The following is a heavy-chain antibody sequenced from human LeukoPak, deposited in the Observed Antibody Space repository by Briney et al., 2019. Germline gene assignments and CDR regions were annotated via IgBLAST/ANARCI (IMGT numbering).Heavy chain of an antibody. CDR3: ARGNGATYYDILTGYYNLGDY. D-gene: IGHD3-9*01. J-gene: IGHJ4*02. V-gene: IGHV1-46*01. Sequence: ASVKVSCKASGYTFTSYYMHWVRQAPGQGLEWMGIINPSGGSTSYAQKFQGRVTMTRNTSISTAYMELSSLRSEDTAVYYCARGNGATYYDILTGYYNLGDYWGQGTLVTVSS. CDR1: GYTFTSYY. CDR2: INPSGGST.